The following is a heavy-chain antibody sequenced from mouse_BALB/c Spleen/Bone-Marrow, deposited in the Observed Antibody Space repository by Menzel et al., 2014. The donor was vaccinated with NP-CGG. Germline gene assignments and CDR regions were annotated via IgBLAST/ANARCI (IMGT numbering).Heavy chain of an antibody. CDR1: GYSFTGYY. V-gene: IGHV1-31*01. CDR2: INPYNGAT. Sequence: VQLQQPGPELVKPGASVKISCKASGYSFTGYYMHWVKQSHVKSLEWIGRINPYNGATSYNQNFKDKASLTVDKSSSTAYMELHSLTSEDSAVYYCARKEFLITTVVATDAMDYWGQGTSVTVSS. CDR3: ARKEFLITTVVATDAMDY. D-gene: IGHD1-1*01. J-gene: IGHJ4*01.